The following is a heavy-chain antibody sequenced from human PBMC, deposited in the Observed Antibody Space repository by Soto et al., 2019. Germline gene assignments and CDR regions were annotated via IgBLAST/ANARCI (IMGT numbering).Heavy chain of an antibody. D-gene: IGHD3-10*01. Sequence: GGSLRLSCAASGFTFDDYAMHWVRQAPGKGLEWVSGISWNSGSIGYADSVKGRFTISRDNAKNSLYLQMNSLRAEDTALYYCAKDISGWPTYFDYWGQGTLVTVSS. CDR2: ISWNSGSI. CDR1: GFTFDDYA. V-gene: IGHV3-9*01. CDR3: AKDISGWPTYFDY. J-gene: IGHJ4*02.